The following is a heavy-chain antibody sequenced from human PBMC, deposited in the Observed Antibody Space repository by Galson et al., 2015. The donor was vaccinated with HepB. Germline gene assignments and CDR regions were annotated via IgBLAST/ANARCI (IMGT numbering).Heavy chain of an antibody. CDR1: GFTFRNYD. J-gene: IGHJ6*02. D-gene: IGHD3-9*01. CDR3: ARGAYDILTSNYYGMDV. CDR2: IGTAGDT. V-gene: IGHV3-13*04. Sequence: LRLSCAASGFTFRNYDMHWVRQGTGKGLEWVSAIGTAGDTYYPGSVKGRFTISRENAKNSLYLQMNSLRAGDTAVYYCARGAYDILTSNYYGMDVWGQGTTVIVSS.